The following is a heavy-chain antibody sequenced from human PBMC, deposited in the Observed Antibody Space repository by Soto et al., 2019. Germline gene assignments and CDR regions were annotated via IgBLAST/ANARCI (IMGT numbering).Heavy chain of an antibody. V-gene: IGHV3-30-3*01. CDR1: GFTFSSYA. CDR3: ARDIVVVVAATPGY. J-gene: IGHJ4*02. D-gene: IGHD2-15*01. Sequence: QVQLVESGGGVVQPGRSLRLSCAASGFTFSSYAMHWVRQAPGKGLEWVAVISYDGSNKYYADSVKGRFTISRDNSKNTLYLQMNSLRAEDTAVYSCARDIVVVVAATPGYWGQGTLVTVSS. CDR2: ISYDGSNK.